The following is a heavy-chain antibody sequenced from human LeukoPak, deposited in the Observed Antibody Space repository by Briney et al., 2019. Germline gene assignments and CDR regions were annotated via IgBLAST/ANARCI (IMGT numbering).Heavy chain of an antibody. CDR1: RYSISTGYY. Sequence: SETLSLTCTVSRYSISTGYYWDWIRQPPGKRLEWIGTFYHGGSTYYNPSLNSRVTISLDTSKNQFSLKVNSVTAADTAVYYCARGLSREVWSGYYFSSWFDPWGQGTLVTVSS. D-gene: IGHD3-3*01. CDR3: ARGLSREVWSGYYFSSWFDP. CDR2: FYHGGST. J-gene: IGHJ5*02. V-gene: IGHV4-38-2*02.